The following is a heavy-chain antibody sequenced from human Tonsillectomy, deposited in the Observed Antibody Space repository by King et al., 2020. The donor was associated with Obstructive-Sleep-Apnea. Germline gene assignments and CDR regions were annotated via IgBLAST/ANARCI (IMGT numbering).Heavy chain of an antibody. D-gene: IGHD6-19*01. V-gene: IGHV3-30*18. CDR1: EFTFKIYG. J-gene: IGHJ4*02. Sequence: VQLVESGGGVVQPGGSLRLSCVASEFTFKIYGMQWVRQAPGKGLEWVAVVSYTGNTQYYADSVKGRFTISRDNSKNTLYLQMNSLRVEDTAVYYCAKEIDPNASKGWPLDYWGQGTLVTVSS. CDR2: VSYTGNTQ. CDR3: AKEIDPNASKGWPLDY.